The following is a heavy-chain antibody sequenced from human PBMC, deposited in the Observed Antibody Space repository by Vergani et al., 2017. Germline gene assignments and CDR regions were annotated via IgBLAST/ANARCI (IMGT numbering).Heavy chain of an antibody. D-gene: IGHD2-15*01. CDR2: ISSSGSTI. Sequence: QVQLVESGGGLVKPGGSLRLSCAASGFTFSDYYMSWIRQAPGKGLEWVSYISSSGSTIYYADSVKGRFTISRDNAKNSLYLQMNSLRAEDTAVYYCAKGSGYCSGGSCYTREPDWFDPWGQGTLVTVSS. V-gene: IGHV3-11*01. J-gene: IGHJ5*02. CDR1: GFTFSDYY. CDR3: AKGSGYCSGGSCYTREPDWFDP.